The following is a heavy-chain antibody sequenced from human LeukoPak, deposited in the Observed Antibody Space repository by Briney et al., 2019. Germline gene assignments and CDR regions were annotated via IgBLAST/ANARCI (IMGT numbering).Heavy chain of an antibody. D-gene: IGHD3-10*01. CDR2: IRSKANSYAT. Sequence: GGSLRLSCAASGFAFSGSAMHWVRQASGKGLEWVGRIRSKANSYATAYAASVKGRFTISRDDSKNTAYLQMNSLKTEDTAVYYCAKSTYGPGGWFDPWGQGTLVTVSS. J-gene: IGHJ5*02. CDR1: GFAFSGSA. V-gene: IGHV3-73*01. CDR3: AKSTYGPGGWFDP.